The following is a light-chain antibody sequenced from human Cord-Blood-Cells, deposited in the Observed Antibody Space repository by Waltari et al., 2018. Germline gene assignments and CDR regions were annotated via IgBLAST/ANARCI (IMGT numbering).Light chain of an antibody. CDR3: AAWDDSSWV. J-gene: IGLJ3*02. Sequence: QSVLTQPPSASGTPGQRVTISCSGRSSNLGSNHVYWYQQLPGTAPQLLIYRNNQRPSGVPDRFSGSKSGTSASLAISGLRSEDEADYYCAAWDDSSWVFGGGTKLTVL. CDR1: SSNLGSNH. V-gene: IGLV1-47*01. CDR2: RNN.